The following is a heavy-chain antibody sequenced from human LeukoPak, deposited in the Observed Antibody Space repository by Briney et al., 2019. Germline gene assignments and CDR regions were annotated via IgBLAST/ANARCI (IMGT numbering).Heavy chain of an antibody. Sequence: ASVKVSCKASGYTFTSYGISWVRQAPGQGLEWMGWISAYNGNTNYAQKLQGRVTMTTDTSTSTAYMELRSLRSDDTAVYYCARDRFHPFGSHQDWFDPWSQGTLVTVSS. D-gene: IGHD3-10*01. CDR1: GYTFTSYG. V-gene: IGHV1-18*01. CDR3: ARDRFHPFGSHQDWFDP. CDR2: ISAYNGNT. J-gene: IGHJ5*02.